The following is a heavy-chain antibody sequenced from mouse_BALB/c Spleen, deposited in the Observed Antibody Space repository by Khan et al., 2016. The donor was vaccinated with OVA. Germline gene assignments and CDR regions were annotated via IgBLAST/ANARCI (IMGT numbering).Heavy chain of an antibody. CDR3: ARRGYEYGRGALFAY. CDR1: GFSLNNYS. Sequence: QVQLKQSGPGLVQPSQSLSLTCTVSGFSLNNYSVHWVRQSPGKGLEWLGVIWSAGSTDYNAAFISIITISNDNSRSQVFFKMNSLQPNDTAIYYCARRGYEYGRGALFAYWGQGTLVTVSA. J-gene: IGHJ3*01. D-gene: IGHD2-4*01. V-gene: IGHV2-2*02. CDR2: IWSAGST.